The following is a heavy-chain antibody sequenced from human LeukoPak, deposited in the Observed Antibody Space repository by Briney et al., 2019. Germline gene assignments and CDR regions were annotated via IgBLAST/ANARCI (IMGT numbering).Heavy chain of an antibody. Sequence: GGSLRLSCAASGFTFSSYWMHWVRQAPGKGLEWVSYITPSSTTIYYADPVKGRFTISRDNAKNSLYLQMNSLRDEDTAVYFCARDMRGSCSGGTCYTGIFDYWGQGTLVTVSS. D-gene: IGHD2-15*01. CDR2: ITPSSTTI. V-gene: IGHV3-48*02. CDR1: GFTFSSYW. CDR3: ARDMRGSCSGGTCYTGIFDY. J-gene: IGHJ4*02.